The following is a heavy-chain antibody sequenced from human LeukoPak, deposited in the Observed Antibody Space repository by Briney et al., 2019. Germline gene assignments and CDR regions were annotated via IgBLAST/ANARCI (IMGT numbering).Heavy chain of an antibody. CDR1: GFTFGDYA. J-gene: IGHJ6*03. D-gene: IGHD2-21*02. CDR2: VRSKAYGGTT. V-gene: IGHV3-49*04. Sequence: PGGSLRLSCTASGFTFGDYAMSWVRQAPGKGLEWVGFVRSKAYGGTTEYAASVKGRFTISRDDSKSIAYLQMNSLKTEDTAVYYCTRLPFVVVTRLHYYMDAWGKGTTVTVSS. CDR3: TRLPFVVVTRLHYYMDA.